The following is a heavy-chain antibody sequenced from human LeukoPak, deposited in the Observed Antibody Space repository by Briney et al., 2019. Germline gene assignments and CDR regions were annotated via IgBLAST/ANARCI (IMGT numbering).Heavy chain of an antibody. Sequence: PSETLSLTCTISGGSISSYYWSWIRQPAGKGLEWIGRIYTSGSTNYNPSLKSRVTMSVDTSKNQFSLKLSSVTAADAAVYYCARESLAVAGPYFDYWGQGTLVTVSS. CDR2: IYTSGST. D-gene: IGHD6-19*01. CDR3: ARESLAVAGPYFDY. J-gene: IGHJ4*02. V-gene: IGHV4-4*07. CDR1: GGSISSYY.